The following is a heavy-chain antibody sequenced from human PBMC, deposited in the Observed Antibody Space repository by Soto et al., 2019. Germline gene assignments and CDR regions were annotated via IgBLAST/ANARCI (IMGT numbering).Heavy chain of an antibody. D-gene: IGHD2-21*02. CDR1: GYTLIDYY. Sequence: ASVKVSCKASGYTLIDYYTHWVRQAPGQGLEWMGRISPKSGAINYAQKFQGRVTLTWDTSLNTAYMELSSLRSDDTTLYSCARPPEYIPDCYYFDSGGQGTLVTVSS. V-gene: IGHV1-2*02. CDR2: ISPKSGAI. J-gene: IGHJ4*02. CDR3: ARPPEYIPDCYYFDS.